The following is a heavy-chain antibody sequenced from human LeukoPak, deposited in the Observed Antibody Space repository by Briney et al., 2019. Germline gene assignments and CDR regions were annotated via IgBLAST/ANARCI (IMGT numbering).Heavy chain of an antibody. J-gene: IGHJ6*02. CDR1: GFTFSSYG. CDR3: ARDKSGLLWFGESSSSMDV. D-gene: IGHD3-10*01. Sequence: GGSLRLSCAASGFTFSSYGMHWVRQAPGKGLEWVAVIWYDGSNKYYADSVKGRFTISRDNSKNTLYLQMNSLRAEDTAVYYCARDKSGLLWFGESSSSMDVWGQGTTVTVSS. CDR2: IWYDGSNK. V-gene: IGHV3-33*01.